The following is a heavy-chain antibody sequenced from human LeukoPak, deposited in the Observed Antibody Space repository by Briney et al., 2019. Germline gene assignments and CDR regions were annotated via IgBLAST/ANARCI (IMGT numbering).Heavy chain of an antibody. J-gene: IGHJ4*02. V-gene: IGHV4-34*01. CDR3: ARRRRSGSQVLDF. CDR1: GGSFSDYY. D-gene: IGHD1-26*01. Sequence: SETLSLTCAVHGGSFSDYYWSWIRQPPGKGLEWIGEINHSGGTNYNSSLKSRVIISVDTSKNQFSLRLNSVTAADTAAYYCARRRRSGSQVLDFWGQGTLVTVSS. CDR2: INHSGGT.